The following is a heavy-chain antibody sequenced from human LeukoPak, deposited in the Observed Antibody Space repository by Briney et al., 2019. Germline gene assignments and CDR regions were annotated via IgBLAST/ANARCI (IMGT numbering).Heavy chain of an antibody. J-gene: IGHJ4*02. Sequence: SETLSLTCTVSGASISPYYWTWIRQPPGKGLEWIGYIYYSGSTNYNPSLKSRVTISVDTSKNQFSLKLSSVTAADTAVYYCARVSIAVAGRLFDYWGQGTLVTVSS. V-gene: IGHV4-59*01. CDR2: IYYSGST. CDR1: GASISPYY. D-gene: IGHD6-19*01. CDR3: ARVSIAVAGRLFDY.